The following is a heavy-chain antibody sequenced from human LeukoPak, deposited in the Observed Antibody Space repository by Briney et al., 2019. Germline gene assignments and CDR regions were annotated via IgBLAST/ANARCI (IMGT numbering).Heavy chain of an antibody. J-gene: IGHJ5*01. Sequence: PGGSLRLSCEASDLTFSGYIMNWVRLAPGRGLEWVSSISHSSNYKYYADSVKGRFTISRDNAMNSLYLQMNSLRAEDTAVYYCARGLRSCNSASCHPTWFDPWGQGTTVTVSS. CDR3: ARGLRSCNSASCHPTWFDP. D-gene: IGHD2-2*01. V-gene: IGHV3-21*01. CDR1: DLTFSGYI. CDR2: ISHSSNYK.